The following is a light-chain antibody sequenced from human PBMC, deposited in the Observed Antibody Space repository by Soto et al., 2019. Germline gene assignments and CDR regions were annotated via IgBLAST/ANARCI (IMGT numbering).Light chain of an antibody. Sequence: QSALTQPPSAPGSPGQSVSISCTGTGSDVGGYNYVSWYQHHPGKAPKLMIYEVNKRPSGVPDRFSASKSGNTASLTVSGLQPEDEADYYCSSYTGRDNLVFGGGTKLT. J-gene: IGLJ3*02. V-gene: IGLV2-8*01. CDR3: SSYTGRDNLV. CDR2: EVN. CDR1: GSDVGGYNY.